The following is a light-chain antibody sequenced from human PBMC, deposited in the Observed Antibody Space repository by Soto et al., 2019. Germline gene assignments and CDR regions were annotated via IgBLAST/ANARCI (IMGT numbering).Light chain of an antibody. CDR1: QSVTND. CDR3: QQYDNSPIT. J-gene: IGKJ5*01. Sequence: VMTQSPATLSASPGERVSLSCRASQSVTNDLAWYQHKPGQAPRLLIYGASSRATGIPDRFSGTGSETDFTLTISRLEPEDFAVYYCQQYDNSPITLGQGTRLEI. CDR2: GAS. V-gene: IGKV3-20*01.